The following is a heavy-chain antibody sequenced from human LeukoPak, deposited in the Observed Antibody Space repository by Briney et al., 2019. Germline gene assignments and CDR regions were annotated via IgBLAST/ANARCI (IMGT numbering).Heavy chain of an antibody. CDR2: IYSGGST. CDR1: GFTVSSNY. V-gene: IGHV3-66*02. J-gene: IGHJ4*02. D-gene: IGHD5-24*01. Sequence: QPGGSLRLSCAASGFTVSSNYMSWVRQAPGKGLEWVSVIYSGGSTYYADSVKGRFTISRDNSKNTLYLQMNSLRAEDTAVNYCARGEMATIPIDYWGQGTLVTVSS. CDR3: ARGEMATIPIDY.